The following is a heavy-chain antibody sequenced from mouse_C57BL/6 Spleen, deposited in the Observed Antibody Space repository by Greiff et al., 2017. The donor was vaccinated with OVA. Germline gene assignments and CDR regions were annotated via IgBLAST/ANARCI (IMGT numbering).Heavy chain of an antibody. V-gene: IGHV1-50*01. CDR3: ARRGYSFDY. Sequence: QVQLQQPGAELVKPGASVKLSCKASGYTFTSYWVQWVKQRPGQGLEWIGEIDPSDSYTNYNQKFKGKATLTVDTSSSTAYMQLSSLTSEDSAVYYCARRGYSFDYWGQGTTLTVSS. J-gene: IGHJ2*01. CDR2: IDPSDSYT. D-gene: IGHD2-12*01. CDR1: GYTFTSYW.